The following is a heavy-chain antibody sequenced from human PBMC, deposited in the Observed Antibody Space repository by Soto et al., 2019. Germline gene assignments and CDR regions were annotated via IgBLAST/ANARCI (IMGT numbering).Heavy chain of an antibody. J-gene: IGHJ4*02. CDR2: INPNSGGT. Sequence: ASVKVSCKASGYTFTGYYMHWVRQAPGQGLEWMGWINPNSGGTNYAQKFQGWVTMTRDTSISTAYMELSRLRSDDTAVYYCARGSRIIAAAGKEDFDYWGQGTLVTVSS. CDR1: GYTFTGYY. CDR3: ARGSRIIAAAGKEDFDY. D-gene: IGHD6-13*01. V-gene: IGHV1-2*04.